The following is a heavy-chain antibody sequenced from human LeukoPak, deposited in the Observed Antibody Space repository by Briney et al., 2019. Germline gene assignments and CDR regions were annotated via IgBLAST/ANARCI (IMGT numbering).Heavy chain of an antibody. CDR3: AREGQQRRGMRWFDP. Sequence: PSETLSLTCTVSGYSISSGYYWGWIRQPPGKGLEWIGSIYHSGSTYYNPSLKSRVTISVDTSKNQFSLKLSSVTAADTAVYYCAREGQQRRGMRWFDPWGQGTLVTVSS. J-gene: IGHJ5*02. V-gene: IGHV4-38-2*02. CDR2: IYHSGST. D-gene: IGHD6-13*01. CDR1: GYSISSGYY.